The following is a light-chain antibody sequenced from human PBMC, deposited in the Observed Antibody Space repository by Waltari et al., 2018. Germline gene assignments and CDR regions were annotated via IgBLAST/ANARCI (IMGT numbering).Light chain of an antibody. CDR3: QQFINYPLT. CDR2: DAS. Sequence: AIQLTQSPSSLSASVGPRTTITCRASQDIASALAWYVQKPGKAPQLLIYDASTLESGVPSRFSGSGSGTDFTLSISGLQPEDFATYYCQQFINYPLTFGPGTTVDIK. V-gene: IGKV1D-13*01. CDR1: QDIASA. J-gene: IGKJ3*01.